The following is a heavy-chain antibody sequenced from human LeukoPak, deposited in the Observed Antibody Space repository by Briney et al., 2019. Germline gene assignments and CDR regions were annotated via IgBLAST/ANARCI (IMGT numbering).Heavy chain of an antibody. Sequence: PSETLSLTCTVSGVSISSYYWSWIRQPPGKGLEWIGYIYYSGSTNYNPSLKSRVTISVDTSKNQFSLKLSSVTAADTAVYYCARDRMPYYFDYWGQGTLVTVSS. CDR1: GVSISSYY. CDR2: IYYSGST. V-gene: IGHV4-59*01. D-gene: IGHD2-15*01. CDR3: ARDRMPYYFDY. J-gene: IGHJ4*02.